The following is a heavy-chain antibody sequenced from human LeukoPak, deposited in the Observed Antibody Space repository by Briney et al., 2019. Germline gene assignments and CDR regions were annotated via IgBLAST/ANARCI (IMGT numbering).Heavy chain of an antibody. Sequence: GGSLRLSCAASGFSFSIYNMNWVRQSPGKGLEWISYIGSSGNTMYYADSVKGRFTISRDNAKNSLYLQMHSLRVEDTALYYCARVSVGGLDYWGQGTVVTVSS. CDR1: GFSFSIYN. CDR3: ARVSVGGLDY. D-gene: IGHD1-26*01. V-gene: IGHV3-48*04. J-gene: IGHJ4*02. CDR2: IGSSGNTM.